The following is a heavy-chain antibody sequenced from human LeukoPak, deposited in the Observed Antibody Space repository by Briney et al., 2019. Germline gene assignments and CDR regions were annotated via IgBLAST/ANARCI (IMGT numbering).Heavy chain of an antibody. V-gene: IGHV1-18*01. CDR1: GYTFTSYG. CDR2: ISAYNGNT. J-gene: IGHJ4*02. CDR3: ARDQGDIVVVPAAIRDY. Sequence: ASVTVSCKASGYTFTSYGISWVRQAPGQGLEWMGWISAYNGNTNYAQKLQGRVTMTTDTSTSTAYMELRSLRSDDTAVYYCARDQGDIVVVPAAIRDYWGQGTLVTVSS. D-gene: IGHD2-2*02.